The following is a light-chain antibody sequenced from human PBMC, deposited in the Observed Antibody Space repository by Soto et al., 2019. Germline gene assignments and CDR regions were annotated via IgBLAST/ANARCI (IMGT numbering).Light chain of an antibody. V-gene: IGKV3-15*01. CDR1: QSVSSN. J-gene: IGKJ5*01. CDR3: QQYNSYSIT. Sequence: EIVMTQSPATLSVSPRERATLSCRASQSVSSNLAWYQQKPGQAPRLLIYGASTRATGIPARFSGSGSGTEFTLTISSLQSEDFAVYYCQQYNSYSITFGQGTRLEIK. CDR2: GAS.